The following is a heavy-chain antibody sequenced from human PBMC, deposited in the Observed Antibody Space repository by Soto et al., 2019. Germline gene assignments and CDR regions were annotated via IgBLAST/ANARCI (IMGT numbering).Heavy chain of an antibody. CDR2: IYYSGST. D-gene: IGHD4-17*01. Sequence: QVQLQESGPGLVKPSETLSLTCTVSGGSISSYYWSWIRQPPGKGLEWIGYIYYSGSTNYNPSLKSRVTISVDTSNNQFSLKLSSVTAADTAVYSCARRYGASFDYWGQGTLVTVSS. V-gene: IGHV4-59*01. J-gene: IGHJ4*02. CDR3: ARRYGASFDY. CDR1: GGSISSYY.